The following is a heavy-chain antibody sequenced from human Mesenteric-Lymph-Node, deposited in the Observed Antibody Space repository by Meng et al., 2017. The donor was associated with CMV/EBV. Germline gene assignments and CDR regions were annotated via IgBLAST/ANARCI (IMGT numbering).Heavy chain of an antibody. V-gene: IGHV4-34*01. Sequence: FNAYYSTWIRQPPGTWLELIDEINHREYTISNPSLKRRVRLSVDSSKHQSSLDLNSVTAADTAVYYCAAGRLGYSGYADSSAAYFNHWSQGTLVTVXS. J-gene: IGHJ1*01. CDR2: INHREYT. CDR3: AAGRLGYSGYADSSAAYFNH. CDR1: FNAYY. D-gene: IGHD5-12*01.